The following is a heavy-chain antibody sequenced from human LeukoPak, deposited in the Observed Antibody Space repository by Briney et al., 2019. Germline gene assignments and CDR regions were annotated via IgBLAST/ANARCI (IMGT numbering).Heavy chain of an antibody. J-gene: IGHJ3*02. D-gene: IGHD3-3*01. CDR3: ARLGVVIDDAFDI. Sequence: SETLSLTCTVSGGSISSSSYYWGWIRQPPGKELDWIGSIYYSGSTYYNPSLKSRVTISVDTSKNQFSLKLSSVTAADTAVYYCARLGVVIDDAFDIWGQGTMVTVSS. V-gene: IGHV4-39*01. CDR1: GGSISSSSYY. CDR2: IYYSGST.